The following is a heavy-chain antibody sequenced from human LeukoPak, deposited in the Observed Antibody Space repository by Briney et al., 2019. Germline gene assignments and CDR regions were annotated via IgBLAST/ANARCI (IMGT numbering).Heavy chain of an antibody. J-gene: IGHJ3*02. D-gene: IGHD3-9*01. CDR2: MYYSGST. V-gene: IGHV4-59*12. CDR3: ARAGYDILTGYCGAFDI. CDR1: GGSIAGFY. Sequence: SETLSLTCTVSGGSIAGFYWSWFRQSPGKGLEWIGYMYYSGSTYYNPSLKSRASLSVDTSKNQFSLKLSSVTAADTAVYYCARAGYDILTGYCGAFDIWGQGTMVIVSS.